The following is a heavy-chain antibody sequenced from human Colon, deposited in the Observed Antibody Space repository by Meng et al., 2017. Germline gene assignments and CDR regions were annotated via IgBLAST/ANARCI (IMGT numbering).Heavy chain of an antibody. CDR3: ARGGDWGFDY. D-gene: IGHD3-16*01. Sequence: QGPLQESGPGLVKPAETLSLTWPVSGASITTRNWWNWVRQAPGKGLEWIGDVFHTGGTSYNPSLESRLTISVDRSKNQFYLNLRSVTAADTATYYCARGGDWGFDYWGPGTLVTASS. CDR2: VFHTGGT. J-gene: IGHJ4*02. V-gene: IGHV4-4*02. CDR1: GASITTRNW.